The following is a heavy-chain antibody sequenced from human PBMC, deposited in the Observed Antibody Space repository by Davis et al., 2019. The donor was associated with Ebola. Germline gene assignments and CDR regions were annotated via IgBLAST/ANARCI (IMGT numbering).Heavy chain of an antibody. Sequence: ASVKVSCKASGYTFTGYYMHWVRQAPGQGLEWMGWINPNSGGTNYAQKFQGRVTMTRDTSISTAYMELSRLRSDDTAVYYCARGIGHRYYYYYGMDVWGQGTTVTVSS. D-gene: IGHD2-21*01. CDR2: INPNSGGT. CDR3: ARGIGHRYYYYYGMDV. V-gene: IGHV1-2*02. CDR1: GYTFTGYY. J-gene: IGHJ6*02.